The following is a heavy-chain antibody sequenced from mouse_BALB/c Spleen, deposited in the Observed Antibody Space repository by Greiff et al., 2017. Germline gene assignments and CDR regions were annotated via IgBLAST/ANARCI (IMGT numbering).Heavy chain of an antibody. CDR2: ISSGGGNT. CDR3: ARVITTVVATPYWYFDV. CDR1: GFTFSSYT. Sequence: EVKLMESGGGLVKPGGSLKLSCAASGFTFSSYTMSWVRQTPEKRLEWVATISSGGGNTYYPDSVKGRFTISRDNAKNNLYLQMSSLRSEDTALYYCARVITTVVATPYWYFDVWGAGTTVTVSS. J-gene: IGHJ1*01. D-gene: IGHD1-1*01. V-gene: IGHV5-9*03.